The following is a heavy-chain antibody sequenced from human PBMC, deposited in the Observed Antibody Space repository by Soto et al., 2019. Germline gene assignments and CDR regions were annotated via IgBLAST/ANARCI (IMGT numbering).Heavy chain of an antibody. D-gene: IGHD6-13*01. CDR1: VFTFSSYS. Sequence: PGGSLRLSCAASVFTFSSYSMNWVRQAPGKGLEWVSSISSSSSYIYYADSVKGRFTISRDNAKNSLYLQMNSLRAEDTAVYYCARYSSSWYGFYYYGMDVWGQGTTVTVSS. CDR3: ARYSSSWYGFYYYGMDV. V-gene: IGHV3-21*04. J-gene: IGHJ6*02. CDR2: ISSSSSYI.